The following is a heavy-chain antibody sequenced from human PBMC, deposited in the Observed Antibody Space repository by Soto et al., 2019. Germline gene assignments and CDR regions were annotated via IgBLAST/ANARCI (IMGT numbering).Heavy chain of an antibody. CDR1: GFTFSTYW. Sequence: EVQLVESGGDSVQPGGSLRLSCAASGFTFSTYWMHWVRQAPGEGLVWVSRIKGDESSTSSADSVKGRFTISRDNAKNTLYLQMISLRADDTAVYYCARGAFHNYYVDYWGQGTLVTVSS. CDR3: ARGAFHNYYVDY. V-gene: IGHV3-74*01. CDR2: IKGDESST. D-gene: IGHD3-3*02. J-gene: IGHJ4*02.